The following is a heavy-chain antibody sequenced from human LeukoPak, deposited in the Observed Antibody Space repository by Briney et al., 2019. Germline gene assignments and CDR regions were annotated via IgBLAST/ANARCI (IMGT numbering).Heavy chain of an antibody. CDR2: IYPGDSDT. D-gene: IGHD5-18*01. CDR1: GYSFTSYW. J-gene: IGHJ6*02. Sequence: GESLKISCKGSGYSFTSYWIGWVRPMRGKGLGWMGIIYPGDSDTRYSPSFQGQVTISADKSISTAYLQWSSLKASDTAMYYCARGEYSYGRALSSDYYYGMDVWGQGTTVTVSS. V-gene: IGHV5-51*01. CDR3: ARGEYSYGRALSSDYYYGMDV.